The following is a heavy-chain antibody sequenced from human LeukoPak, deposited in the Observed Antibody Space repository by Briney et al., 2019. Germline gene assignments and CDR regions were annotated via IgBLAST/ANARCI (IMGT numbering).Heavy chain of an antibody. D-gene: IGHD3-10*01. J-gene: IGHJ4*02. CDR1: GFTFSNYR. CDR3: ARYRGGDF. V-gene: IGHV3-7*04. CDR2: IKEDGTDK. Sequence: GGSLRLSCAASGFTFSNYRMTWVRQAPGKGLEWVANIKEDGTDKCYVDSVKGRFTISRDNAKNSLFLQMDSLRAEDTAVYYCARYRGGDFWGQGTLVTVSS.